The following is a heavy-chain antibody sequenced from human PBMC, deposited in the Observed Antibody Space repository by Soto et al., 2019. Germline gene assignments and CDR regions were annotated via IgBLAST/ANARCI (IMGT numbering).Heavy chain of an antibody. CDR3: ATGIAVAADAFDI. J-gene: IGHJ3*02. CDR2: FDPEDGET. Sequence: ASVKVSCKVSGYTLTELSMHWVRQAPGKGLEWMGGFDPEDGETIYAQKFQGRVTMTEDTSTDTAYMELSSLRSEDTAVYYRATGIAVAADAFDIWGQGTMVTVSS. CDR1: GYTLTELS. V-gene: IGHV1-24*01. D-gene: IGHD6-19*01.